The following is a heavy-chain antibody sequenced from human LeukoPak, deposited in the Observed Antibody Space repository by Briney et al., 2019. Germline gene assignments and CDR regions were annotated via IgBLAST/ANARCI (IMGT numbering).Heavy chain of an antibody. V-gene: IGHV1-69*06. CDR3: AREGSSSDGDYFDY. D-gene: IGHD6-6*01. J-gene: IGHJ4*02. CDR2: IIPIFGTA. CDR1: GGTFSSYA. Sequence: GASVKVSCKASGGTFSSYAISWVRQAPGQGLEWMGGIIPIFGTANYAQKFQGRVTITADKSTSTAYMELSSLRSEDTAVYYCAREGSSSDGDYFDYWGQGTLVTVSS.